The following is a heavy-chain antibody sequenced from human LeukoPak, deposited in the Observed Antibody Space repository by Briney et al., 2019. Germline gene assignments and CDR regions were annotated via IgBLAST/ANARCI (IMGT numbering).Heavy chain of an antibody. CDR2: IKTDGSEK. J-gene: IGHJ1*01. CDR1: GFTFSNYW. V-gene: IGHV3-7*01. CDR3: AIYSSLNRREFQF. D-gene: IGHD3-22*01. Sequence: GGSLRLSREGSGFTFSNYWMGWVRQAPGKGLQGVANIKTDGSEKYYVDSVKGRFTISRDNDKKSLYLQMNSLRAKDTAVYYCAIYSSLNRREFQFWGQGTLLTVSS.